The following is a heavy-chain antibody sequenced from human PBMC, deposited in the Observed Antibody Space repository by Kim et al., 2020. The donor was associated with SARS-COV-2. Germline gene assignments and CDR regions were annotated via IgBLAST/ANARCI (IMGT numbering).Heavy chain of an antibody. Sequence: GGSLRLSCAASGFTFSSYEMNWVRQAPGKGLEWVSYISSSGSTIYYADSVKGRFTISRDNAKNSLYLQMNSLRAEDTAVYYCARLYSSSWFYYYYGMDVWGQGTTVTVSS. J-gene: IGHJ6*02. CDR1: GFTFSSYE. V-gene: IGHV3-48*03. CDR2: ISSSGSTI. D-gene: IGHD6-13*01. CDR3: ARLYSSSWFYYYYGMDV.